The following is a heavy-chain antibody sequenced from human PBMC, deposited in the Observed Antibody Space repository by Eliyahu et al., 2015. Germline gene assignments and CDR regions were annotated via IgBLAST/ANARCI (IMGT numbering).Heavy chain of an antibody. V-gene: IGHV5-51*03. CDR2: IYPGDSDT. CDR3: ARTDSSSYDWKFDL. CDR1: GYRFSTYW. J-gene: IGHJ2*01. Sequence: EVQLVQSGAEVKKLGESLKISCKGFGYRFSTYWIGWVRQMPGKGLEWMAIIYPGDSDTRYNPSFQGQVTVSVDKSINTAYLHWSSLKASDTAKYYCARTDSSSYDWKFDLWGRGTLVTVSS. D-gene: IGHD3-22*01.